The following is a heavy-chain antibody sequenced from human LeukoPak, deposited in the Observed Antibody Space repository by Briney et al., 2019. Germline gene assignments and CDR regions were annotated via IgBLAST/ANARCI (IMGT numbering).Heavy chain of an antibody. CDR3: ARDRGTGTTYRFDP. V-gene: IGHV1-18*01. Sequence: ASVKVSCKASGYTFTSYGISWVRQATGQWLEWMGWISAYNGNTNYAQKLQGRVTMTTDTSTSTAYMELRSLRSDDTAVYYCARDRGTGTTYRFDPWGQGTLVTVSS. CDR1: GYTFTSYG. J-gene: IGHJ5*02. CDR2: ISAYNGNT. D-gene: IGHD1-7*01.